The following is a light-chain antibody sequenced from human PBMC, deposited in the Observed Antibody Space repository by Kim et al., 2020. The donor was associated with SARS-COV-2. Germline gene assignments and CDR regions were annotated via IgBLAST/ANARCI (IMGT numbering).Light chain of an antibody. CDR1: QDISNY. CDR2: GAS. V-gene: IGKV1-39*01. CDR3: QQSYSSPLT. Sequence: DIQMTQGPSSLSASVGDRVTITCRTSQDISNYLNWYQQKPGKAPNLLIHGASSLQSGVPSRFSGSGSGTDFTLTISNLQPEDFATYYCQQSYSSPLTFGGGTKVDIK. J-gene: IGKJ4*01.